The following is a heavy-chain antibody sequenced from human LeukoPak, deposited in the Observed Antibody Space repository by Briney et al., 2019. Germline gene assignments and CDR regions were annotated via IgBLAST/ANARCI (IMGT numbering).Heavy chain of an antibody. J-gene: IGHJ6*04. D-gene: IGHD4-17*01. CDR1: GYTFTTYV. V-gene: IGHV1-3*01. CDR2: INAGNGNT. Sequence: ASVKVSCKASGYTFTTYVMHWVRQAPGQRLEWMGWINAGNGNTKYSQKFQGRVTITRDTSASTAYMELSSLRSEDTSVYYCVAGHDYGDSSYYYGVDVWGKGTTVTVSS. CDR3: VAGHDYGDSSYYYGVDV.